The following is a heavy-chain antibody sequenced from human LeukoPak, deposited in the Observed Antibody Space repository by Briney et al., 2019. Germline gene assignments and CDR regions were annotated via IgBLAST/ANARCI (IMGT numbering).Heavy chain of an antibody. J-gene: IGHJ4*02. CDR3: AKAQDSSSWYLDS. CDR1: GFTFSTYA. CDR2: ISGGGGST. Sequence: PGGSLRLSCAASGFTFSTYAMSWVRQTPEKGREWVSAISGGGGSTYYADSVKGRFTISRDNSKNTLDLQMNSLRAEDAAVYYCAKAQDSSSWYLDSWGQGTLVTVSS. D-gene: IGHD6-13*01. V-gene: IGHV3-23*01.